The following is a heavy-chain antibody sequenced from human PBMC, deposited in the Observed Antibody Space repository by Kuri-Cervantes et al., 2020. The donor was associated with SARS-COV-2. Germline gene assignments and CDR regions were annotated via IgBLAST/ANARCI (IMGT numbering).Heavy chain of an antibody. CDR3: AKGWYYDFWSGNGAFDY. V-gene: IGHV3-48*01. J-gene: IGHJ4*02. Sequence: GGSLRLSCAASGFISSDYAMNWVRQAPGKGLEWVSYISSSGNTIYYADSVKGRFTISRDNAKNSLYLQMNSLRAEDTAVYYCAKGWYYDFWSGNGAFDYWGQGTLVTVSS. CDR2: ISSSGNTI. D-gene: IGHD3-3*01. CDR1: GFISSDYA.